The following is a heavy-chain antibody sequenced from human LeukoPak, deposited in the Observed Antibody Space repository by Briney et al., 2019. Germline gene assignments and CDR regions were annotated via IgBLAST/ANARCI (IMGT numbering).Heavy chain of an antibody. J-gene: IGHJ4*02. CDR1: GFNLNSYT. D-gene: IGHD3-22*01. Sequence: GGSLRLSCAVSGFNLNSYTMTWVRQAPGKGLEWVSSFTSPTGSTHYADSLKGRFTMSRDNAKTSLYLQMNSLRVEDTATYYCASDLNHDSGGWGQGTLVTVSS. CDR2: FTSPTGST. CDR3: ASDLNHDSGG. V-gene: IGHV3-21*01.